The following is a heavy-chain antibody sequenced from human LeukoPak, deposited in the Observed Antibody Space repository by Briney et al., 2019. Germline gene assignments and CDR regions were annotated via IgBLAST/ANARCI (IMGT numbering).Heavy chain of an antibody. J-gene: IGHJ5*02. CDR2: IYYSGST. CDR1: GGSISSSSYY. Sequence: SETLSLTCTVSGGSISSSSYYWGWIRQPPGKGLEWIGSIYYSGSTYYNPSLKSRVTISVDTSKNQFSLKLSSVTAADTAVYYCARNYGSGSYSFDPWGQGTLVTVSS. CDR3: ARNYGSGSYSFDP. D-gene: IGHD3-10*01. V-gene: IGHV4-39*01.